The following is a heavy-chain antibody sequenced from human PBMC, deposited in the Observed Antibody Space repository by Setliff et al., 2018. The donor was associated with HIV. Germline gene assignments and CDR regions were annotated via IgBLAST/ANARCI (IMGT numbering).Heavy chain of an antibody. J-gene: IGHJ6*02. Sequence: GGSLRLSCAASGFTFSNSWMHWVRQAPGKGLVWVSRINTDGSSATYADSVKGRFTNSRDNAKNSMELQMNSLRAEDTAIYYCARKLRPGHGVDVWGQGTTVTVSS. V-gene: IGHV3-74*03. CDR3: ARKLRPGHGVDV. D-gene: IGHD3-10*01. CDR1: GFTFSNSW. CDR2: INTDGSSA.